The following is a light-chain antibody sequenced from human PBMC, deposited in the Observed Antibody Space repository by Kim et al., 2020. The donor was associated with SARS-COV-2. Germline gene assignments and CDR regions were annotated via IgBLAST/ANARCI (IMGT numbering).Light chain of an antibody. V-gene: IGLV1-40*01. CDR3: ESYDSTLSGWV. CDR1: GHTHRADYD. CDR2: DNN. J-gene: IGLJ3*02. Sequence: DTHSCMCWGHTHRADYDVNWYPSLPGTAPKPPIYDNNSRPSGVPGRFPGSKSGPSAPLAITGLQPDDEADYWCESYDSTLSGWVFGGGTKVTVL.